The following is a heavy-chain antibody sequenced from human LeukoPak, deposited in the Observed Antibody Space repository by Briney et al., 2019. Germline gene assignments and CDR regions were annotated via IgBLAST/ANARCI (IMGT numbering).Heavy chain of an antibody. Sequence: TGGSLRLSCAASGFTFSSYSMNWVRQAPGKGLEWVSSISSSSSYIYYADSVKGRFTISRDNAKNSLYLQMNSLRAEDTAVYYCARELLRALGAFDIWGQGTMVTVSS. D-gene: IGHD3-22*01. CDR2: ISSSSSYI. CDR1: GFTFSSYS. J-gene: IGHJ3*02. V-gene: IGHV3-21*01. CDR3: ARELLRALGAFDI.